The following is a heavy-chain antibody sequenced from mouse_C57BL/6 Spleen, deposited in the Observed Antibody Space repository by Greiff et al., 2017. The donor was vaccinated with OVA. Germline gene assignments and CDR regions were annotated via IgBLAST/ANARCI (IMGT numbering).Heavy chain of an antibody. D-gene: IGHD1-1*01. CDR2: INPSNGGT. V-gene: IGHV1-53*01. CDR1: GYTFTSYW. Sequence: QVHVKQPGTELVKPGASVKLSCKASGYTFTSYWMHWVKQRPGQGLEWIGNINPSNGGTNYNEKFKSKATLTVDKSSSTAYMQLSSLTSEDSAVYYCARRGMDYYGSSYYFDYWGQGTTLTVSS. J-gene: IGHJ2*01. CDR3: ARRGMDYYGSSYYFDY.